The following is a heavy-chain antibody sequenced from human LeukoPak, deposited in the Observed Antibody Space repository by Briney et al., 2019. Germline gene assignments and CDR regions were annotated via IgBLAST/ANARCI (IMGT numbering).Heavy chain of an antibody. V-gene: IGHV4-59*08. CDR2: VYYSGST. CDR3: ARHGSGTSLALDP. CDR1: VGSMSSYY. D-gene: IGHD3-10*01. Sequence: SETLSLTCTVSVGSMSSYYWSWIRQPPGKGLEWLGYVYYSGSTNYNPSLKSRVTISLGTSKNQFSLKLSSVTAADTAVYYCARHGSGTSLALDPWGQGTLVIVSS. J-gene: IGHJ5*02.